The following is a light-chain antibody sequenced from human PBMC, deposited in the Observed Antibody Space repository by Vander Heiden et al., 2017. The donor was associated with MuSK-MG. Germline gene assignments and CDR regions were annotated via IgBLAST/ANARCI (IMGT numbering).Light chain of an antibody. V-gene: IGKV3-15*01. CDR1: HSVSSN. CDR2: GAS. Sequence: EVVMTQSPATLSVSPAERATLSCSASHSVSSNLAWYQQKPGQAPRLLIYGASTRASGIPARFSGSGSGTEFTLTISSLQSEDFAVYYCQQYNNWPRTFGQGTKVEIK. CDR3: QQYNNWPRT. J-gene: IGKJ1*01.